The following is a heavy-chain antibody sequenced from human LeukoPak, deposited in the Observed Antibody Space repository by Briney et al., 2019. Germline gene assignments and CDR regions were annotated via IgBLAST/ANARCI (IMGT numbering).Heavy chain of an antibody. CDR3: AKGVGTSYHYHMDV. D-gene: IGHD1-26*01. CDR2: ISWNSYDI. V-gene: IGHV3-9*03. Sequence: GGSLRLSCAVSGFTFDEYAMHWVRQPPGKGLEWVSGISWNSYDIGYADSVKGRFTISRDNAKNSLYLQMNSLRAEDMALYYCAKGVGTSYHYHMDVWGKGTTVIVSS. J-gene: IGHJ6*03. CDR1: GFTFDEYA.